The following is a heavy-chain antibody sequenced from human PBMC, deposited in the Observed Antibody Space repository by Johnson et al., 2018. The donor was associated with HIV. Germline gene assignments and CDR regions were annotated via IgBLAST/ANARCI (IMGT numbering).Heavy chain of an antibody. V-gene: IGHV3-30*04. CDR1: GFTFSSYA. Sequence: QVQLVESGGGVVQPGRSLRLSCAASGFTFSSYAMHWVRQAPGKGLEWVAVISYDGSNKYYADSVKGRFTISRDNSKNTLYLQMNSLKSEDTAVYYCSTGDIVVVVAELLLPLHDAFDIWGQGTMVTVSS. CDR3: STGDIVVVVAELLLPLHDAFDI. CDR2: ISYDGSNK. D-gene: IGHD2-15*01. J-gene: IGHJ3*02.